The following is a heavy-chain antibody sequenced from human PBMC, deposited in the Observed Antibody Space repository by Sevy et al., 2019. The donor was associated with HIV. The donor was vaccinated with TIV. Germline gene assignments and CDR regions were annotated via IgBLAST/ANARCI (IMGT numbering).Heavy chain of an antibody. Sequence: GGSLRLSCAASGFAFSYFPLHWVRQGPGKGLEWLAVISSDGSNSFYTDSVKGRFIVSRDDSKKTFYLQMNSLRPDDTAVYFCARDFLGLSSSSVLIESTFDLWGQGTVVTVSS. D-gene: IGHD6-6*01. CDR1: GFAFSYFP. J-gene: IGHJ3*01. V-gene: IGHV3-30*04. CDR2: ISSDGSNS. CDR3: ARDFLGLSSSSVLIESTFDL.